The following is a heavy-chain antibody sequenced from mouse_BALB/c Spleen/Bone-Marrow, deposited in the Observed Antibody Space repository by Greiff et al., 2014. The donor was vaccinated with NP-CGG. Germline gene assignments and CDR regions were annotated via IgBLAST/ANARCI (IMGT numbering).Heavy chain of an antibody. CDR1: GYAFCSYW. Sequence: QVQPHQSWAELVRPGSSGKIFCQAFGYAFCSYWMNWGKKRPGQGLEWIGQIYPGNCDTYYNGKFKGKATLTADKSSSTAYMQLSSLTTEDSAVYFCARVRNWADYWGQGTTLTVSS. J-gene: IGHJ2*01. CDR2: IYPGNCDT. V-gene: IGHV1-80*01. CDR3: ARVRNWADY. D-gene: IGHD4-1*01.